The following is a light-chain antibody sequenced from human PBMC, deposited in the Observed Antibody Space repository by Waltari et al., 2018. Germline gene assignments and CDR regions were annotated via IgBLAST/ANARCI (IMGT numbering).Light chain of an antibody. V-gene: IGKV1-5*03. CDR1: QSVRTS. Sequence: DIQMTQSPSALSASIGDRVTITCWASQSVRTSLAWYQQKPGTAPKLLIYKASTLESGVPSRFSGSGSGTEFTLTISSLQPDDFASYYCQQYNNFLSLTFGGGTKVEIK. CDR2: KAS. CDR3: QQYNNFLSLT. J-gene: IGKJ4*01.